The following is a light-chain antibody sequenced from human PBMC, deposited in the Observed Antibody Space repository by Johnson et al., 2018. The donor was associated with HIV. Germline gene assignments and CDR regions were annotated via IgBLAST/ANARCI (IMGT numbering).Light chain of an antibody. CDR2: ENS. J-gene: IGLJ1*01. Sequence: QSVLTQPPSVSAAPGQEVTISCSGSSSNIGNTYVSWYQQLPGTAPKLLIYENSKRPSGIPDRFSGSQSVTSATLGITGLQTGDEADYYCGAWDSSLTTYVFGTGTTVTVL. V-gene: IGLV1-51*02. CDR1: SSNIGNTY. CDR3: GAWDSSLTTYV.